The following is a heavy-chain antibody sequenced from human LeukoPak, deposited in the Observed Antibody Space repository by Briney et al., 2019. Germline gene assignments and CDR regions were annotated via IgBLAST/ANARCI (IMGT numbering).Heavy chain of an antibody. D-gene: IGHD6-19*01. J-gene: IGHJ4*02. CDR1: GFTFSSYA. CDR3: AKGYSSGWTPFDY. V-gene: IGHV3-23*01. Sequence: GGSLRLSCAASGFTFSSYAMSWVRQAPGKGLEWVSAISGSGDSTYYSDSVKGRFTISRDNSKNTLYVQMNSLRAEDTAVYYCAKGYSSGWTPFDYWGQGTQVTVSS. CDR2: ISGSGDST.